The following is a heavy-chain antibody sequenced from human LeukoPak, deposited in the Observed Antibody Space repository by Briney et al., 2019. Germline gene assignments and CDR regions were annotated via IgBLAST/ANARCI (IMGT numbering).Heavy chain of an antibody. CDR3: ANPDSSGFYFSIRLDF. CDR1: GFTFSSYA. Sequence: GGSLRLSCTASGFTFSSYAMSWVRQAPGKGLEWVSVMSGSGGRTYYADSVQGRFTVSRDNSKNTLYLQMNSPRAEDTTVYYCANPDSSGFYFSIRLDFWGQGTLVTVSS. CDR2: MSGSGGRT. D-gene: IGHD3-22*01. J-gene: IGHJ4*02. V-gene: IGHV3-23*01.